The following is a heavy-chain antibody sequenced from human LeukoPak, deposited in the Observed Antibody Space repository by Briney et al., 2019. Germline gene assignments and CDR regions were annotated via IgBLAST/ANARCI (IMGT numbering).Heavy chain of an antibody. J-gene: IGHJ4*02. CDR2: ISYDGSNK. V-gene: IGHV3-30*18. D-gene: IGHD3-3*01. CDR3: AKADRYDFWSGFDY. Sequence: GGSLRLSCAASGFTFSSYGMHWVRQAPGKGLEWVAVISYDGSNKYYADSVKGRFTISRDNSKNTLYLQMNSLRAEDTAVYYCAKADRYDFWSGFDYWGQGTLVTVSS. CDR1: GFTFSSYG.